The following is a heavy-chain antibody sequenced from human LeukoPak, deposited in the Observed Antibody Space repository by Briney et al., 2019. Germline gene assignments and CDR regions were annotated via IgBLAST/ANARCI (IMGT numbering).Heavy chain of an antibody. CDR2: ISYDGTNK. D-gene: IGHD3-3*01. Sequence: GGSLRLSCAAPGFTFSSYGMHWVRQAPGKGLEWVAIISYDGTNKYYADSVKGRSTISRDNSKNTLYLQMNSLRAEDTAVYYCAKVSLRFLEWLPYYFDYWGQGTLVTVSS. CDR3: AKVSLRFLEWLPYYFDY. CDR1: GFTFSSYG. J-gene: IGHJ4*02. V-gene: IGHV3-30*18.